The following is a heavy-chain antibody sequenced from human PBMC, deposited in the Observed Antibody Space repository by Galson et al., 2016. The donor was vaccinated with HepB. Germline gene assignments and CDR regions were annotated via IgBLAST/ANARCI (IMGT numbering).Heavy chain of an antibody. CDR3: AQRGYGGRFDY. J-gene: IGHJ4*02. V-gene: IGHV2-5*02. D-gene: IGHD4-23*01. Sequence: PALVKPTQTLTLTCTLSGFSLNTSGVGVAWIRQPPGKALEWLAVIYWDDAKRYSPSLKSRLSITKDTSKNQVVLIMTNMAPGDTATYYCAQRGYGGRFDYWGQGTLVTVSS. CDR2: IYWDDAK. CDR1: GFSLNTSGVG.